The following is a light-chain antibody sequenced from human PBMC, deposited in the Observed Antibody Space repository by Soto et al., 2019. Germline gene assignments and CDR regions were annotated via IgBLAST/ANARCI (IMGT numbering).Light chain of an antibody. V-gene: IGKV1-27*01. Sequence: DIQMTQSPSSLSASVGDRVTITCRASQDINNYLAWYQQKPGKVPELLIYDASTLQSGVPSRFSGSGSGTDFTLSISSLQPEDVATYYCQKYESDPFTFGPGTKVEIK. CDR1: QDINNY. CDR3: QKYESDPFT. J-gene: IGKJ3*01. CDR2: DAS.